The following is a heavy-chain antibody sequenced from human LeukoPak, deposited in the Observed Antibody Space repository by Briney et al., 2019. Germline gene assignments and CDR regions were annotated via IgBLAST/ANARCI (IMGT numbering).Heavy chain of an antibody. V-gene: IGHV5-51*01. CDR1: GSNFTNYW. Sequence: GASLQISCKGSGSNFTNYWIGWVRQLPGQGLEGMGIIYPGDSDTRYSPSFQGQVTISADKSISTAYLQWSSLKASDTAMYYCARSDTTMVFSWFDPWGQGTLVTVSS. CDR2: IYPGDSDT. CDR3: ARSDTTMVFSWFDP. J-gene: IGHJ5*02. D-gene: IGHD5-18*01.